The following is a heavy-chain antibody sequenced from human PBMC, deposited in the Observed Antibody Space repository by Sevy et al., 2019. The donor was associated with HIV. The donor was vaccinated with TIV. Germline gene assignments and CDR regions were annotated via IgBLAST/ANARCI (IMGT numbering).Heavy chain of an antibody. CDR1: GGTFSSYA. J-gene: IGHJ6*02. CDR2: IIPIFGTA. V-gene: IGHV1-69*13. Sequence: ASVKVSCKASGGTFSSYAISWVRQAPGQGLEWMGGIIPIFGTANYAQKFQGRVTITADESTSTAYMELRSPRSEDTAVYYCASRITIFGVVYYYYGMDVWGQGTTVTVSS. D-gene: IGHD3-3*01. CDR3: ASRITIFGVVYYYYGMDV.